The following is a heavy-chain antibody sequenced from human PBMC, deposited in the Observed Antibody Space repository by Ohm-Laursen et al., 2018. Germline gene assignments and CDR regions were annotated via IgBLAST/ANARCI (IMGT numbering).Heavy chain of an antibody. Sequence: SLRLSCTASGFTFSSYGMHWVRQAPGKGLEWVAVIWYDGSNKYYADSVKGRFTISRDNSKNTLNLQMDSLRVEDTAVYYCARSFAVTTFYYHGMDVWGQGTTVTVAS. J-gene: IGHJ6*02. D-gene: IGHD4-17*01. CDR2: IWYDGSNK. CDR3: ARSFAVTTFYYHGMDV. CDR1: GFTFSSYG. V-gene: IGHV3-33*01.